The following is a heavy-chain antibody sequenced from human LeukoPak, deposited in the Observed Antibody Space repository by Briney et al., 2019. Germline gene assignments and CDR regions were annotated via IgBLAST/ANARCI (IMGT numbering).Heavy chain of an antibody. J-gene: IGHJ4*02. D-gene: IGHD4-17*01. V-gene: IGHV3-73*01. CDR3: TSGLSVRRSNNTTVDY. Sequence: GGSLRLSCTASGFTFSGSAMHWVRQASGKGLEWVGRIRSKANSYATVYAASVKGRFTISRDDSKNTAYLQMNSLKTEDTAVYYCTSGLSVRRSNNTTVDYWGQGTLVTVSS. CDR1: GFTFSGSA. CDR2: IRSKANSYAT.